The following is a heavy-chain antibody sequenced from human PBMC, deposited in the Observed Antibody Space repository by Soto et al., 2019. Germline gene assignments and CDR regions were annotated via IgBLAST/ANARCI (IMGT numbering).Heavy chain of an antibody. J-gene: IGHJ6*02. CDR2: INHSGST. D-gene: IGHD3-3*01. V-gene: IGHV4-34*01. CDR1: GGSFSGYY. Sequence: NPSETLSLTCAVYGGSFSGYYWSWIRQPPGKGLEWIGEINHSGSTNYNPSLKSRVTISVDTSKNQFSLKLSSVTAADTAVYYCARSEWLLYDRDYYYGMDVWGQGTTVTVSS. CDR3: ARSEWLLYDRDYYYGMDV.